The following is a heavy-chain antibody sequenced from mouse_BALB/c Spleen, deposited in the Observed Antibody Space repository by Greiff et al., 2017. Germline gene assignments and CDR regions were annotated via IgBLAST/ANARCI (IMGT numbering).Heavy chain of an antibody. CDR2: ISSGSSTI. J-gene: IGHJ4*01. V-gene: IGHV5-17*02. CDR1: GFTFSSFG. Sequence: EVQLVESGGGLVQPGGSRKLSCAASGFTFSSFGMHWVRQAPEKGLEWVAYISSGSSTIYYADTVKGRFTISRDNPKNTLFLQMTSLRSEDTAMYCCAPTFMDYWGQGTSVTVSS. D-gene: IGHD2-10*01. CDR3: APTFMDY.